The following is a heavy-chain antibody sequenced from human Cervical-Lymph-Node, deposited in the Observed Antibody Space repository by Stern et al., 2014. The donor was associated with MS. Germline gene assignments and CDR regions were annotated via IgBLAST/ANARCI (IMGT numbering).Heavy chain of an antibody. V-gene: IGHV4-61*01. Sequence: QVQLQESGPGLVKPSETLSLICTVSGGSVSDGSHYWSWLRQPPGKGLEWIAYIYYSGRTTYNPSLESRVTISVETSKNQFSLKLSSVTAADTALYFCARVHRNGDAFDIWGHGTRVAV. CDR2: IYYSGRT. CDR1: GGSVSDGSHY. CDR3: ARVHRNGDAFDI. D-gene: IGHD1-14*01. J-gene: IGHJ3*02.